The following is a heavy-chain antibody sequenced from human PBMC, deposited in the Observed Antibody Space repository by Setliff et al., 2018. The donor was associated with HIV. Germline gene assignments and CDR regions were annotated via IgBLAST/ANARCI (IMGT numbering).Heavy chain of an antibody. D-gene: IGHD3-10*01. V-gene: IGHV4-59*01. CDR3: AKVFAFGVDGFDI. CDR1: GGSISNYY. CDR2: ISYTGTT. J-gene: IGHJ3*02. Sequence: PSETLSLTCTVSGGSISNYYWSWIRQPPGKGLEWIGYISYTGTTKYNPSLKSRVTISVDTSKNQFSVRLSSVSAADTAVYYCAKVFAFGVDGFDIWGQGTMVTVSS.